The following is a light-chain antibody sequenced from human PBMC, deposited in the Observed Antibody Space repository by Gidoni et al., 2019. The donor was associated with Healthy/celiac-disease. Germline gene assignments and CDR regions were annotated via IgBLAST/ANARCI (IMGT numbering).Light chain of an antibody. Sequence: EIVLTQSPGTLSWSPGERATLSCRALQSVSSSYLAWYQQKPDQAPRLLIYGASSSGSGTDFTLTISRLEPEDFAVYYCQQYGSSRLTFGGGTKVEIK. CDR3: QQYGSSRLT. CDR2: GAS. J-gene: IGKJ4*01. V-gene: IGKV3-20*01. CDR1: QSVSSSY.